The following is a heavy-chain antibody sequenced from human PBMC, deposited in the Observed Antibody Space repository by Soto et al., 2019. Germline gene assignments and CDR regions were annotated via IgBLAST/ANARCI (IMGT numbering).Heavy chain of an antibody. CDR2: ISYDGSNK. CDR1: GFTFTDYG. V-gene: IGHV3-30*18. D-gene: IGHD3-22*01. J-gene: IGHJ4*02. Sequence: QVQLVESGGGVVQPGRSLRLSCADSGFTFTDYGMHWVRQAPGKGLESVAVISYDGSNKNYADSVKGRFTISRDNSKNTLYLQMNSLRAEDTAVYYCAKETYYHDSSGYYVFDYWGQGTLVTVSS. CDR3: AKETYYHDSSGYYVFDY.